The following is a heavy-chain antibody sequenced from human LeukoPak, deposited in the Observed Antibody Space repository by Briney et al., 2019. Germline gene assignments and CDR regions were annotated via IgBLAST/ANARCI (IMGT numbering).Heavy chain of an antibody. J-gene: IGHJ4*02. CDR3: ARGKYYDSSGYQAYFDY. V-gene: IGHV4-59*08. D-gene: IGHD3-22*01. CDR2: IYYSGST. CDR1: GGSISSYY. Sequence: PSETLSLTCTVSGGSISSYYWSWIRQPPGKGLEWIGYIYYSGSTNYNPSLKSRVTISVDTSKNQFSLKLSSVTAADTAVYYCARGKYYDSSGYQAYFDYWGQGTLVTVSS.